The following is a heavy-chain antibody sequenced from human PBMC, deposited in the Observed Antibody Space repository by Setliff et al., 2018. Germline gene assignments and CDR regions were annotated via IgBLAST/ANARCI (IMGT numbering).Heavy chain of an antibody. CDR2: VYYSGTA. J-gene: IGHJ4*02. CDR3: ARGGTYRYFDY. Sequence: PSETLSLTCTVSDGSLSTYYWSWIRQPPGKGLEFIGYVYYSGTANYSPSLRSRLTMSVDTSKTQFSLKLNSMTTADTAVYYCARGGTYRYFDYWGQGALVTVSS. V-gene: IGHV4-59*01. CDR1: DGSLSTYY.